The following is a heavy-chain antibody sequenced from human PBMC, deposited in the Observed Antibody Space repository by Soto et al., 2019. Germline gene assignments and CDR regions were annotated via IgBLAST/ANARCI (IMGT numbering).Heavy chain of an antibody. CDR1: GFTFSDYY. Sequence: GESLKISCAASGFTFSDYYMSWIRQAPGKGLEWVSYISSSGSTIYYADSVKGRFTISRDNAKNSLYLQMNSLRAEDTAVYYCARGGPGITIFGVVIGGAFDYWGQGTLVTVSS. V-gene: IGHV3-11*01. J-gene: IGHJ4*02. CDR3: ARGGPGITIFGVVIGGAFDY. CDR2: ISSSGSTI. D-gene: IGHD3-3*01.